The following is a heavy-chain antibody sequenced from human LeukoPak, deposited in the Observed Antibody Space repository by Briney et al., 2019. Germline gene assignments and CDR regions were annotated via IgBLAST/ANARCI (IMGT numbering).Heavy chain of an antibody. J-gene: IGHJ4*02. CDR3: AKQGGGYTSYYFDY. Sequence: GGSLRLSCAASGFTFSSYAMHWVRQAPGEGLEWVAFIRYDGSNEYYPDSVKGRFTISRDNSKNTLYLQIDTLRAEDTAVYYCAKQGGGYTSYYFDYWGQGTLVTVSS. D-gene: IGHD3-16*02. V-gene: IGHV3-30*02. CDR1: GFTFSSYA. CDR2: IRYDGSNE.